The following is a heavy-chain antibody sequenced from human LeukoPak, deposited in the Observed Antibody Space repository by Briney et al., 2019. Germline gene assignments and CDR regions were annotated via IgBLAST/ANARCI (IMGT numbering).Heavy chain of an antibody. Sequence: ASVKVSCKASGYTFTSYYMHWVRQAPGQRLEWMGGIIPMFGTTNYAQKFQGRVTITADESTSTAYMELSSLKSDDTAVYYCARAPPLYSSRWLNWFDPWGQGTLVTVSS. CDR3: ARAPPLYSSRWLNWFDP. V-gene: IGHV1-69*13. D-gene: IGHD2-2*01. CDR1: GYTFTSYY. J-gene: IGHJ5*02. CDR2: IIPMFGTT.